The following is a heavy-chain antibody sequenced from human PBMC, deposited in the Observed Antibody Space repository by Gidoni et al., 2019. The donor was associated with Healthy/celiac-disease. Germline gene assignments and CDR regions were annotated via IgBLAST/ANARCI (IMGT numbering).Heavy chain of an antibody. CDR2: IYYSGST. V-gene: IGHV4-59*01. Sequence: QVQLQESGPGLVKPSEPLSLTCTVPGSSISSYDCSWIRQPPGKGLEWIGYIYYSGSTNYNPSLKSRVTISVDTSKNQFSLKLSCVTAADTAVYYCARGAGGAYSSGWYVDPRKYYFDYWGQGTLVTVSS. D-gene: IGHD6-19*01. CDR3: ARGAGGAYSSGWYVDPRKYYFDY. J-gene: IGHJ4*02. CDR1: GSSISSYD.